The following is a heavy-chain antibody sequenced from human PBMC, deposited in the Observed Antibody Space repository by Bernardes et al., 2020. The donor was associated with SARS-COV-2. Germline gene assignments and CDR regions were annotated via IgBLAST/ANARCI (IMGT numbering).Heavy chain of an antibody. CDR3: AASPQLELRALGV. Sequence: CGWINKTPGKGLDCSGEINHSVSTNYNPSLKSRVTISVDTSKNQFSLKLTSVTAADTAVYYCAASPQLELRALGVWGKGTLVTVSS. V-gene: IGHV4-34*01. D-gene: IGHD1-1*01. J-gene: IGHJ3*01. CDR2: INHSVST.